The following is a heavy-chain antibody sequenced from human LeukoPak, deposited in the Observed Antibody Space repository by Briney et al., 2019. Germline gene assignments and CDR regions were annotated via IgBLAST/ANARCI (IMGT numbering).Heavy chain of an antibody. CDR3: ARDLSELELYYFDY. CDR1: GYTFTSYG. D-gene: IGHD1-26*01. V-gene: IGHV1-18*01. CDR2: ISAYNGNT. Sequence: ASVKVSCKASGYTFTSYGISWVRLAPGQGLEWMGWISAYNGNTNYAQKLQGRVTMTTDTSTSTAYMELRSLRSDDTAVYYCARDLSELELYYFDYWGQGTLVTVSS. J-gene: IGHJ4*02.